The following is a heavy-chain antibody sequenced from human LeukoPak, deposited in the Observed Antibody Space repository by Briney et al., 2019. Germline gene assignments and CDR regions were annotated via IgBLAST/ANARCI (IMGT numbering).Heavy chain of an antibody. J-gene: IGHJ4*02. Sequence: SETLSLTCTVSGGSISNTNYDWGWIRQPPGKGLGWFGYMYYSGSTNYHPSLKSRVTISVDTSKTQFSLELSSVTAEDTAVYYCARHGVRYCSGGSCGRTVDYWGQGTLVTVPS. CDR3: ARHGVRYCSGGSCGRTVDY. D-gene: IGHD2-15*01. CDR2: MYYSGST. CDR1: GGSISNTNYD. V-gene: IGHV4-61*05.